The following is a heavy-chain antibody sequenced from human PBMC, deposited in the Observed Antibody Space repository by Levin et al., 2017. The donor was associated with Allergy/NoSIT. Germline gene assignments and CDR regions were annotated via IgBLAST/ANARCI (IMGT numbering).Heavy chain of an antibody. CDR2: ISYDGSNK. CDR1: GFTFSSYS. CDR3: ARERGIMITFGVNWFDP. J-gene: IGHJ5*02. Sequence: HPGGSLRLSCAASGFTFSSYSMHWVRQAPGKGLEWVAVISYDGSNKYYADSVKGRFTISRDNSKNTLYLQMNSLRTEDTAVYYCARERGIMITFGVNWFDPWGQGTLVTVSS. D-gene: IGHD3-16*01. V-gene: IGHV3-30-3*01.